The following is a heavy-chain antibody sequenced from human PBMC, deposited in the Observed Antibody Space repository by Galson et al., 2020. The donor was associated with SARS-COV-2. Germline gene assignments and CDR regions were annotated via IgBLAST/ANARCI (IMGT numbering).Heavy chain of an antibody. CDR2: ISSSASP. D-gene: IGHD4-17*01. J-gene: IGHJ6*02. Sequence: ETSETLSLTCSVSDGPISSSSCSWIRQPPGKGLDWIGYISSSASPNYNPSLGSRVTISVDLSKNQFSLKLTSVTAADTAVYYCARDPAPLYGDNYYYGMDVWVRGTTVTVSS. CDR3: ARDPAPLYGDNYYYGMDV. V-gene: IGHV4-59*01. CDR1: DGPISSSS.